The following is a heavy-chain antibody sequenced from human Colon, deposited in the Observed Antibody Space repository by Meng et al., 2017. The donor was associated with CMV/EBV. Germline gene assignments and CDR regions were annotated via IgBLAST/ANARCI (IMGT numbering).Heavy chain of an antibody. CDR1: GFSFSDFT. V-gene: IGHV3-21*06. J-gene: IGHJ4*02. CDR2: ISRRSIYI. CDR3: ARDSFAGPAVKADFFDS. Sequence: GESLKISCAASGFSFSDFTMSWVRQAPGKGLEWVSSISRRSIYIYYTDSVKGRFTISRDNAQNSLYLQMNSLRAEDTAVYYCARDSFAGPAVKADFFDSWGQGTLVTVSS.